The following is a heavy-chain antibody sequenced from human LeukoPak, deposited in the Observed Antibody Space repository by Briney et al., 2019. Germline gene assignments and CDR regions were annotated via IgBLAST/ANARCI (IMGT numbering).Heavy chain of an antibody. Sequence: SQTLSLTXTVSGGSISSRSYYWGWIRQPPGKGLEWIVSIYYSGSTYYNPSLKSRVTISIDTSRNLFSLKLSSVTAADTAVYYCARLSPLSDYWGQGTLATVSS. CDR1: GGSISSRSYY. V-gene: IGHV4-39*01. CDR3: ARLSPLSDY. J-gene: IGHJ4*01. CDR2: IYYSGST.